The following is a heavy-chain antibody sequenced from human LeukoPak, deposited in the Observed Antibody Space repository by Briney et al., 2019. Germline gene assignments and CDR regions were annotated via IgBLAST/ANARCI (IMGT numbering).Heavy chain of an antibody. Sequence: GASVKVSCKASGGTFSSYAISWVRQAPGQGLEWMGRIIPILGIANYAQKFQGRVTITADKSTSTAYMELSSLRSEDTAVYYCARADYYYDSSGYMAGVDYWGQGTLVTVSS. CDR3: ARADYYYDSSGYMAGVDY. J-gene: IGHJ4*02. CDR1: GGTFSSYA. CDR2: IIPILGIA. D-gene: IGHD3-22*01. V-gene: IGHV1-69*04.